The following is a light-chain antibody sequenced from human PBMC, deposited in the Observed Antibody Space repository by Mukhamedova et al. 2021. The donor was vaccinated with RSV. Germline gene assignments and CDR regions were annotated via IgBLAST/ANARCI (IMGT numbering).Light chain of an antibody. V-gene: IGKV4-1*01. J-gene: IGKJ4*01. CDR2: WAS. CDR3: QQYYSTPLT. Sequence: YQQKPSQPPKLLIYWASTRESGVPDRFSGSGSGTDFTLTISSLQAEDVAVYYCQQYYSTPLTFGGGTKVDIK.